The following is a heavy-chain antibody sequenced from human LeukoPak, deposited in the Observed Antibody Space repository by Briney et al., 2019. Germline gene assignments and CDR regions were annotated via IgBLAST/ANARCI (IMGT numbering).Heavy chain of an antibody. CDR1: GYTFTCYY. V-gene: IGHV1-2*02. Sequence: ASVKVSCKASGYTFTCYYMHWVRQAPGQGLEWMGWINPNSGGTNYAQKFQGRVTMTRDTSISTAYMELSRLRSDDTAVYYCARPGSSGYLIFDYWGQGTLVTVSS. D-gene: IGHD3-22*01. CDR3: ARPGSSGYLIFDY. J-gene: IGHJ4*02. CDR2: INPNSGGT.